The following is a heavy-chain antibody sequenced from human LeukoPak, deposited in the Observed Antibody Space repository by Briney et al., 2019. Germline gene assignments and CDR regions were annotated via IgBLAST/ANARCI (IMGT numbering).Heavy chain of an antibody. D-gene: IGHD6-13*01. Sequence: SETLSLTCTVSGGSINSYYWSWIRQPPGKGLEWIGYIYYSGSTNYNPSLKSRVTISVDTSKNQFSLRLSTVTAADTAVYYCARVTGYMTEDYFDYWGQGTLITVSS. CDR3: ARVTGYMTEDYFDY. CDR1: GGSINSYY. CDR2: IYYSGST. J-gene: IGHJ4*02. V-gene: IGHV4-59*01.